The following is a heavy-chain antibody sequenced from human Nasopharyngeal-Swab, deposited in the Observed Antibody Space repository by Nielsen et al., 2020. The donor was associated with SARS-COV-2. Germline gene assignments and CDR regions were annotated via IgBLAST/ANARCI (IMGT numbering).Heavy chain of an antibody. V-gene: IGHV3-30*03. CDR3: ARKGGYSYGLLYYYMDV. J-gene: IGHJ6*03. CDR1: GFTFSSYG. CDR2: ISYDGSNK. Sequence: GESLKISCAASGFTFSSYGMHWVRQAPGKGLEWVAVISYDGSNKYYADSVKGRFTISRDNSKNTLYLQMNSLRAEDTAVYYCARKGGYSYGLLYYYMDVWGKGTTVTVSS. D-gene: IGHD5-18*01.